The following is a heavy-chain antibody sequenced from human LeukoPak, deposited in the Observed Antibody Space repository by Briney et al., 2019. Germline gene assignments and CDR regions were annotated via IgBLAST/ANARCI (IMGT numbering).Heavy chain of an antibody. V-gene: IGHV1-8*01. D-gene: IGHD3-22*01. Sequence: EASVTVSFKASGYTFTSYDINSVRQATGQGPEWMGWMNPNSGNTGYAQKFQGRVTMTRNTSISTAYMELSSLRSEDTAVYYCARGLTMIGFDIWGQGTMVTVSS. CDR2: MNPNSGNT. J-gene: IGHJ3*02. CDR1: GYTFTSYD. CDR3: ARGLTMIGFDI.